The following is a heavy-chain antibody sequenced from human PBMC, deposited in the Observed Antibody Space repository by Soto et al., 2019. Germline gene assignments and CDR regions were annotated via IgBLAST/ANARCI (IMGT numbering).Heavy chain of an antibody. CDR2: IYPRDSDT. V-gene: IGHV5-51*01. Sequence: PGESLKISCKGSGYSFSSYWIGWVRQMPGKGLEWMGLIYPRDSDTSYSPSFQGQVTISADKSISTDYLQWSSLRASDTAMYDCVRPPDNWNPFNYWGQGTKVTVSS. CDR1: GYSFSSYW. CDR3: VRPPDNWNPFNY. J-gene: IGHJ4*02. D-gene: IGHD1-20*01.